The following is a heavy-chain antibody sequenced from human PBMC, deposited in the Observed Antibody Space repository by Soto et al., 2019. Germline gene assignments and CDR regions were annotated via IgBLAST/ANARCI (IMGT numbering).Heavy chain of an antibody. J-gene: IGHJ5*02. Sequence: SVKVSCKASGGTFSSYAISWVRQAPGQGLEWMGGIIPIFGTANYAQKFQGRVTITADESTSTAYMELSSLRSEDTAVYYCARVPEQLVQSGWFDPWGQGTLVTVSS. CDR1: GGTFSSYA. D-gene: IGHD6-6*01. CDR3: ARVPEQLVQSGWFDP. V-gene: IGHV1-69*13. CDR2: IIPIFGTA.